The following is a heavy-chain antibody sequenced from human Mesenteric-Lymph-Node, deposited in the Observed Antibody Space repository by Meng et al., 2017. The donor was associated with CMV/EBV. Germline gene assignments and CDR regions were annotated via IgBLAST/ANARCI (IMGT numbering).Heavy chain of an antibody. CDR2: VYWDDDK. V-gene: IGHV2-5*02. Sequence: SRFSLSTSGVGVAWIRQPPGKALEWLAVVYWDDDKRYNPSLESRLTITKDNSKDQVVLTMTNMDPVDTATYFCAHDKVAVGTGYFDHWGQGTLVTVSS. CDR3: AHDKVAVGTGYFDH. CDR1: RFSLSTSGVG. D-gene: IGHD1-1*01. J-gene: IGHJ4*02.